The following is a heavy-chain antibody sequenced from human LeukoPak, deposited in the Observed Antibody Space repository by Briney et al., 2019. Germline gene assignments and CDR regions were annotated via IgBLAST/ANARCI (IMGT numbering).Heavy chain of an antibody. J-gene: IGHJ4*02. CDR1: GGSISSYY. CDR2: IYYSGST. Sequence: SETLSLTCTVSGGSISSYYWSWIRQPPGEGLEWIGYIYYSGSTNYNPSLKSRVTISVDTSKNQFSLKLSSVTAADTAVYYCARDRPDGSGASHFGYWGQGTLVTVSS. D-gene: IGHD3-10*01. CDR3: ARDRPDGSGASHFGY. V-gene: IGHV4-59*01.